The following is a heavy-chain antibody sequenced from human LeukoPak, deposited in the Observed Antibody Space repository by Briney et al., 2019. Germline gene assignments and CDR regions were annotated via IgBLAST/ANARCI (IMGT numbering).Heavy chain of an antibody. Sequence: SVKVSCKASGGTFTSYTISWVRQAPGRGLEWMGRIIPILGIANYAQKFQGRVTITADKSTSTAYMELSSLRSGDTAVYYCARGSHSCSSTSCSDYWGQGTLVTVSS. CDR1: GGTFTSYT. CDR3: ARGSHSCSSTSCSDY. V-gene: IGHV1-69*02. J-gene: IGHJ4*02. D-gene: IGHD2-2*01. CDR2: IIPILGIA.